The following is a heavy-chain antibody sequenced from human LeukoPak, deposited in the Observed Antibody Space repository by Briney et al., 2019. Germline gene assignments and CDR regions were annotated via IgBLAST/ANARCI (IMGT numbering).Heavy chain of an antibody. CDR1: GFTFSSYW. J-gene: IGHJ3*02. V-gene: IGHV3-74*01. D-gene: IGHD6-13*01. CDR2: ISSDGSST. CDR3: ARSFSSWLDAFDI. Sequence: GGSLRLSCAASGFTFSSYWMHWVRQAPGKGLVWVSRISSDGSSTSYADSVKGRFTISRDNAKNTLYLQMNSLRAEDTAVYYCARSFSSWLDAFDIWCQGTMVTVSS.